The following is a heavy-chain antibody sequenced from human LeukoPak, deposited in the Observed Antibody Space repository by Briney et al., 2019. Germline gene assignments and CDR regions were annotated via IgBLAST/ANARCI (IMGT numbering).Heavy chain of an antibody. V-gene: IGHV5-51*01. Sequence: GASLKISCKGSGYSFTSYWIGWVRQLPGKGLEWMGIIYPGDSDTRYSPSFQGQVTISADKSISTAYLQWSSLKASDTAMYYCARFGAAAGDYYYYYGMDVWGQGTTVTVSS. CDR1: GYSFTSYW. D-gene: IGHD6-13*01. J-gene: IGHJ6*02. CDR2: IYPGDSDT. CDR3: ARFGAAAGDYYYYYGMDV.